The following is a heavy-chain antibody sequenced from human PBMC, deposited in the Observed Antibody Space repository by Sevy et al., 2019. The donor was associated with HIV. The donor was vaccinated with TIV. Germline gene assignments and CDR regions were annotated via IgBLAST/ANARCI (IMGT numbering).Heavy chain of an antibody. V-gene: IGHV3-48*02. CDR2: ISRNSTTT. CDR3: AREAYEYDSPDENCFDP. Sequence: GGSLRLSCKASGFTFSTYSMHWVRQAPGKGLEWVSSISRNSTTTYYADSAKGRFTISRDNAKNSLYLQMNSLRDEDTAVYYCAREAYEYDSPDENCFDPWGQGTLVTVSS. CDR1: GFTFSTYS. J-gene: IGHJ5*02. D-gene: IGHD3-22*01.